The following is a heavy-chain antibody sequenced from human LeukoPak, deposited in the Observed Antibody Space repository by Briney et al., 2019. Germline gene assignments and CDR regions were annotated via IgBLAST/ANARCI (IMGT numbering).Heavy chain of an antibody. CDR3: ARHDCITTACYYFYGMDV. CDR1: GDSISTSTW. Sequence: SETLSLTCAVSGDSISTSTWWNWVRQPPGKGLEWIGEIYHSGSTNRNPSLKSRVTISVDTSKNQFSLKLSSVTATDTAVYYCARHDCITTACYYFYGMDVWGQGTTVTVSS. V-gene: IGHV4-4*02. D-gene: IGHD3-10*01. CDR2: IYHSGST. J-gene: IGHJ6*02.